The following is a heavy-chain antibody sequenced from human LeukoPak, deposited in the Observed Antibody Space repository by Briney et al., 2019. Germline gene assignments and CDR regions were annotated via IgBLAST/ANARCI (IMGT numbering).Heavy chain of an antibody. CDR2: VYLGGGT. CDR1: GLTLSGNY. J-gene: IGHJ4*02. V-gene: IGHV3-66*01. Sequence: GGSLRLSCAASGLTLSGNYMSWVRQVPGKGLEWVSTVYLGGGTFYADPVRGRFTISRDNAKNSLYLQMNSLRAEDTAVYYCARFPRLISYYFDYWGQGTLVTVSS. CDR3: ARFPRLISYYFDY. D-gene: IGHD3/OR15-3a*01.